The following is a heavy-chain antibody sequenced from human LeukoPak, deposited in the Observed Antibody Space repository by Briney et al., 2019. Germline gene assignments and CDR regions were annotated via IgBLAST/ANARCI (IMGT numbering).Heavy chain of an antibody. CDR1: GYSFTDYQ. CDR2: INPKSGGT. Sequence: ASVKVSCKTSGYSFTDYQMHWVRQAPGQGLEWMGWINPKSGGTNYAQKFAGRVTVTRDTSINTAYMELSRLTFDDTAVYYCARVFQYYYDRNGSPELVSHFDYWGQGTLVTVSS. V-gene: IGHV1-2*02. D-gene: IGHD3-22*01. CDR3: ARVFQYYYDRNGSPELVSHFDY. J-gene: IGHJ4*02.